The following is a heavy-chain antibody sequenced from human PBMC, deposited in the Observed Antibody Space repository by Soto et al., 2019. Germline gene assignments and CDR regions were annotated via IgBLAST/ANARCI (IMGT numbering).Heavy chain of an antibody. CDR1: GGSISSNNYY. Sequence: SETLSLTCTVSGGSISSNNYYWGWVRQPPGKGLEWIGSIYEGGSAYYNPSLKSRVTISVDTSKNQFSLKLNSVTAADTAVYYCASLYCSGGSCLDYWGQGTLVTVSS. V-gene: IGHV4-39*01. CDR3: ASLYCSGGSCLDY. CDR2: IYEGGSA. D-gene: IGHD2-15*01. J-gene: IGHJ4*02.